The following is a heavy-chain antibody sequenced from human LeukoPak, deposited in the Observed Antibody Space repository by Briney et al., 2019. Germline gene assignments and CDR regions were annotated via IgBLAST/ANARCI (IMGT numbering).Heavy chain of an antibody. CDR3: ARDVLLGITMVRGNYYGMDV. V-gene: IGHV4-4*07. Sequence: PSETLSLTCTVSGGSISSYYWSWIRQPAGKGLEWIGRIYTSGSTNYNPSLKSRVTMSVDTSKNQFSLKLSSVTAADTAVYYCARDVLLGITMVRGNYYGMDVWGQGTTVTVSS. J-gene: IGHJ6*02. CDR1: GGSISSYY. D-gene: IGHD3-10*01. CDR2: IYTSGST.